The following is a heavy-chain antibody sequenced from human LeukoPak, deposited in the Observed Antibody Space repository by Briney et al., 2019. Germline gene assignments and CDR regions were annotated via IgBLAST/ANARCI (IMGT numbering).Heavy chain of an antibody. CDR1: GGSFSGYY. CDR3: ARVTWFGELTLDY. CDR2: IYYSGNT. J-gene: IGHJ4*02. Sequence: SETLPLTCAVYGGSFSGYYWSWIRQPPGKGLEWIGSIYYSGNTYYNPSLKSRVTISVDTSKDQFSLKLNSVTAADTAVYYCARVTWFGELTLDYWGQGTLVTVSS. D-gene: IGHD3-10*01. V-gene: IGHV4-34*01.